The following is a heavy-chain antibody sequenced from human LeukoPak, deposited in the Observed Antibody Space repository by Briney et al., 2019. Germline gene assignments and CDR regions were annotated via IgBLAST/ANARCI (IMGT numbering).Heavy chain of an antibody. J-gene: IGHJ5*02. Sequence: SETLSLTCTVSGGSISSSSYYWGWIRQPPGKGLEWIGSIYHSGSTYYNPSLKSRVTISVDTSKNQFSLKLSSVTAADTAVYYCARSSTVTLNWFDPWGQGTLVTVSS. V-gene: IGHV4-39*07. D-gene: IGHD4-17*01. CDR1: GGSISSSSYY. CDR2: IYHSGST. CDR3: ARSSTVTLNWFDP.